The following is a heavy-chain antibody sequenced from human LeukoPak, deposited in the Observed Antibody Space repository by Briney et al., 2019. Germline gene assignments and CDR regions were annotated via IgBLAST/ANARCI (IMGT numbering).Heavy chain of an antibody. Sequence: SQTLSLTCTVSGGSISGGDYFWSWIRQPPGKGLEWIGYIHYSGSTHYNPSLKSRVTMSVDTSKNQFSLKVSSVTATDTAVYYCARSKSGWELHQFDYWGQGTLVTASS. V-gene: IGHV4-30-4*08. J-gene: IGHJ4*02. CDR3: ARSKSGWELHQFDY. CDR1: GGSISGGDYF. CDR2: IHYSGST. D-gene: IGHD1-26*01.